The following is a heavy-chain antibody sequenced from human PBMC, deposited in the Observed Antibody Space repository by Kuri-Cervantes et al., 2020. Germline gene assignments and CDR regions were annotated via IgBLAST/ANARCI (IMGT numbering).Heavy chain of an antibody. V-gene: IGHV3-66*01. Sequence: GESLKISCAASGFTFDEHAMHWVRQPPGKGLEWVSVIYSSGSTYYADSVKGRFTISRDNAKNSLYLQMNNLRAGDTAVYYCIRGAEEGFAPWGQGTLVTVSS. CDR2: IYSSGST. D-gene: IGHD1-14*01. CDR1: GFTFDEHA. CDR3: IRGAEEGFAP. J-gene: IGHJ5*02.